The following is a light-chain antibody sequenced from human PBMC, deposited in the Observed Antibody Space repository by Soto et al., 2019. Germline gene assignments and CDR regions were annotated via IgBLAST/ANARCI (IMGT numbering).Light chain of an antibody. J-gene: IGKJ2*01. V-gene: IGKV3-15*01. CDR1: QIVSSN. Sequence: EIVMTQSPATLSVSPGERATLSCRASQIVSSNLAGYQQKPGQAPRLLIYGASTRATGIPARFSGSGSGTEFTLTISSLQSEDFAVYYCQQYNNWPYTFGQGTKLEIK. CDR3: QQYNNWPYT. CDR2: GAS.